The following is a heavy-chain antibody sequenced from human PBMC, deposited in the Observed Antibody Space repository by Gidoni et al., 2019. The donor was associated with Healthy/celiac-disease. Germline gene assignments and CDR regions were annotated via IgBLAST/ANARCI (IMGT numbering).Heavy chain of an antibody. J-gene: IGHJ5*02. D-gene: IGHD2-2*01. CDR1: GFTFGSYG. CDR2: ISYDGSNK. Sequence: QVQLVESGGGVVQPGRSLRLSCAASGFTFGSYGMHWVRQAPGKGLEWVAVISYDGSNKYYADSVKGRFTISRDNSKNTLYLQMNSLRAEDTAVYYCARDRAYCSSTSCHNWFDPWGQGTLVTVSS. V-gene: IGHV3-30*03. CDR3: ARDRAYCSSTSCHNWFDP.